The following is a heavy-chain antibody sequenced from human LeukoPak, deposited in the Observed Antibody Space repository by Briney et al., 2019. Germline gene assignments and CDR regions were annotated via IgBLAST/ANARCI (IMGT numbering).Heavy chain of an antibody. CDR3: ARGGDDYYYYYGMDV. Sequence: NPSETLSLTCGVYGGSFSGYHWSWIRQPPGKGLEWIGEINHSGSTNYNLSLKSRVTISIDTSKNQFSLKLSSVTAADTAVYYCARGGDDYYYYYGMDVWGQGTTVTVSS. D-gene: IGHD3-10*01. V-gene: IGHV4-34*01. J-gene: IGHJ6*02. CDR2: INHSGST. CDR1: GGSFSGYH.